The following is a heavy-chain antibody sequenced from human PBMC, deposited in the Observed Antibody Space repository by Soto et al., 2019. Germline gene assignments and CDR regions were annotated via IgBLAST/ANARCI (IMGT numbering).Heavy chain of an antibody. Sequence: SVKVSCNASGGTFSSYAISWVRQAPGQGLEWMGGIIPIFGTANYAQKFQGRVTITADESTSTAYMEPSSLRSEDTAVYYCARGFTMIVLRHYGMDVWGQGTTVTVSS. CDR2: IIPIFGTA. V-gene: IGHV1-69*13. J-gene: IGHJ6*02. D-gene: IGHD3-22*01. CDR1: GGTFSSYA. CDR3: ARGFTMIVLRHYGMDV.